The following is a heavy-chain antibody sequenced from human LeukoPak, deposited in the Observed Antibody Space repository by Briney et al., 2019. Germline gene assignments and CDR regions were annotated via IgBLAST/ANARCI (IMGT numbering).Heavy chain of an antibody. J-gene: IGHJ6*03. D-gene: IGHD5-12*01. V-gene: IGHV3-48*04. CDR2: ISSSSSTI. CDR1: GFTFSSYS. Sequence: PGGSLRLSCAASGFTFSSYSMNWVRQAPGKGLEWVSYISSSSSTIYYADSVKGRFTISRDNAKNSLYLQMNSLRAEDTAVYYCARGSRAIVTTKLARGRYMDVWGKGTTVTVSS. CDR3: ARGSRAIVTTKLARGRYMDV.